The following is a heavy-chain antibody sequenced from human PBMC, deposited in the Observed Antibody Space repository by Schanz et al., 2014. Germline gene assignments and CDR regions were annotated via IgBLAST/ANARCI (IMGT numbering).Heavy chain of an antibody. CDR1: GGPFSGY. Sequence: QVQLQQWGAGLLKPSETLSLTCAVSGGPFSGYWGWIRQPPGKGLEWIGEINHSGSTNYNPTCKSRVTISVDTSRNQFSLKLSAVTAADTAVYYCARTFRCGGGECSTWADWGQGTLVTVSS. D-gene: IGHD2-21*01. J-gene: IGHJ4*02. CDR3: ARTFRCGGGECSTWAD. V-gene: IGHV4-34*01. CDR2: INHSGST.